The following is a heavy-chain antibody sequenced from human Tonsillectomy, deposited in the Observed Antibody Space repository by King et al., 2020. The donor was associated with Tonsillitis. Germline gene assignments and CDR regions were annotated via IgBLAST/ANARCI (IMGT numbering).Heavy chain of an antibody. V-gene: IGHV3-9*01. CDR1: GFTFDDYA. D-gene: IGHD3-10*01. Sequence: VQLVESGGGLVQPGRSLRLSCAASGFTFDDYAMHWVRQAPGKGLEWVSGISWNSGNIGYAGSVKGRFNISRDNAKNSLYLQMNSLRADDTALYYCAKDIQPRVSDAFDIWGQGRMVTVSS. CDR3: AKDIQPRVSDAFDI. CDR2: ISWNSGNI. J-gene: IGHJ3*02.